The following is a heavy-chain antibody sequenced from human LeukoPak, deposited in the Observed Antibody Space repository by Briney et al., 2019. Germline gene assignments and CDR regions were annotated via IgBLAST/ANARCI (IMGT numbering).Heavy chain of an antibody. Sequence: PGGSLRLSCAASGFTVSSNYMSWVRQAPGKGLEWVSVIYSGGSTYYADSVKGRFTISGDNSKNTLYLQMNSLRAEDTAMYYCARDRRMAGTYDAFDIWGQGTMVTVSS. D-gene: IGHD6-19*01. CDR1: GFTVSSNY. CDR3: ARDRRMAGTYDAFDI. J-gene: IGHJ3*02. CDR2: IYSGGST. V-gene: IGHV3-53*01.